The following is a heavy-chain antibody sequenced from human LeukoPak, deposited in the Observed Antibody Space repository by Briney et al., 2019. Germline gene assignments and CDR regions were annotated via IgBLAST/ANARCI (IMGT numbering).Heavy chain of an antibody. V-gene: IGHV1-18*01. CDR2: ISSYIGNT. CDR1: GYTFTSYG. D-gene: IGHD3-9*01. Sequence: WASGKVSCKASGYTFTSYGISWVRQAPGQGLEWMGWISSYIGNTNYAQKLQGRVTMTSDTSTSTAYMELRSLRSDDTAVYYCAREITYYDILTGYYRVYYFDYWGQGTLVTVSS. CDR3: AREITYYDILTGYYRVYYFDY. J-gene: IGHJ4*02.